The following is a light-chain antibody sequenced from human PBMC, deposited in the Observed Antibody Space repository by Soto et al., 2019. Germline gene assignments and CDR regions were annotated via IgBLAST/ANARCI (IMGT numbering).Light chain of an antibody. CDR3: QVRDVWPS. CDR2: DAS. CDR1: QSVSTS. J-gene: IGKJ1*01. Sequence: IVLTQSPVTLALSPGERAVLSCRASQSVSTSLAWYQHKPGQAPRLFIYDASKRAPGIPARFSGSGSGTDFTLTISSLEPEDIAVDYCQVRDVWPSFGQGTKVEIK. V-gene: IGKV3-11*01.